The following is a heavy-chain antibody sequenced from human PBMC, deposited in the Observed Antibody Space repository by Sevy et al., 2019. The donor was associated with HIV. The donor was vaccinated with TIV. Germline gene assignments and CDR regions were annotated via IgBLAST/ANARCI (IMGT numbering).Heavy chain of an antibody. J-gene: IGHJ4*02. CDR3: AARISMVRGVIIGEY. CDR1: GYTLTELS. Sequence: ASVKVSCKVSGYTLTELSMHWVRQAPGKGLEWMGGFDPEDGEIIYAQNFQGRVTMTEDTSTDTAYMELSSLRSEDTAVYYCAARISMVRGVIIGEYWGQGTLVTVSS. V-gene: IGHV1-24*01. D-gene: IGHD3-10*01. CDR2: FDPEDGEI.